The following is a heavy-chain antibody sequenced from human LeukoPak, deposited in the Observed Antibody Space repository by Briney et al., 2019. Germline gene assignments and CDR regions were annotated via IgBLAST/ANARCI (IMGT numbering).Heavy chain of an antibody. CDR3: ARPLFVVGYMDV. D-gene: IGHD2-2*01. Sequence: ASVKVSCKASGYTFTSYGISWVRQAPGQGLEWMGWISAYNGNTNYAQKLQGRVTMTTDTSTSTAYMELRNLRSDDTAVYYCARPLFVVGYMDVWGKGTTVTVSS. CDR2: ISAYNGNT. V-gene: IGHV1-18*01. J-gene: IGHJ6*03. CDR1: GYTFTSYG.